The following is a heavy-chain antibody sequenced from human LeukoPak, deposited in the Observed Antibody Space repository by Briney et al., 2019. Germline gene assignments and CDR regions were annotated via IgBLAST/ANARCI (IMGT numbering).Heavy chain of an antibody. CDR1: GVSFSGYY. D-gene: IGHD1-26*01. Sequence: SETLSLTCAVYGVSFSGYYWSWIRQPPGKGLEWIGEINHSGSTNYNPSLKSRVTISVDTSKNQFSLKLSSVTAADTAVYYCASLPTRGSYFDYWGQGTLVTVSS. CDR2: INHSGST. V-gene: IGHV4-34*01. J-gene: IGHJ4*02. CDR3: ASLPTRGSYFDY.